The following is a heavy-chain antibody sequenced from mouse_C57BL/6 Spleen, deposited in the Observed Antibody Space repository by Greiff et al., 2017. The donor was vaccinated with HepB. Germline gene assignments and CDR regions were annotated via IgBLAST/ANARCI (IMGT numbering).Heavy chain of an antibody. CDR2: IYPGDGDT. J-gene: IGHJ3*01. D-gene: IGHD4-1*01. V-gene: IGHV1-80*01. CDR3: AREGLTGFAY. CDR1: GYAFSSYW. Sequence: VKLQESGAELVKPGASVKISCKASGYAFSSYWMNWVKQRPGKGLEWIGQIYPGDGDTNYNGKFKGKATLTADKSSSTAYMQLSSLTSEDSAVYFCAREGLTGFAYWGQGTLVTVSA.